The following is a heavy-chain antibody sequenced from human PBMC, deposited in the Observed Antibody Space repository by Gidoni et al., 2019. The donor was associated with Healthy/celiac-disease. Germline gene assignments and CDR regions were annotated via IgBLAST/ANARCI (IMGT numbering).Heavy chain of an antibody. CDR1: GFTFSSYS. CDR2: IRSSSSYI. D-gene: IGHD3-16*01. V-gene: IGHV3-21*01. Sequence: EVQLVEAGGGLVKPGGSLRPAGAASGFTFSSYSMTWVRQAPGKGLEWVSSIRSSSSYIYYADSVTCRFTISRDNANNSLYLQMNSLRAEDTAVYYCARDKGGAADYWGQGTLVTVSS. J-gene: IGHJ4*02. CDR3: ARDKGGAADY.